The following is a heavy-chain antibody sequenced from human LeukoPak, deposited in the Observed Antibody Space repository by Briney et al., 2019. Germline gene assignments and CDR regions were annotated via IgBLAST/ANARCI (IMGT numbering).Heavy chain of an antibody. CDR2: IYHSGNT. V-gene: IGHV4-39*07. D-gene: IGHD3-22*01. Sequence: SETLSLTCTVSGGSITNTSYYWGWIRQPPGKGLEWIGSIYHSGNTYYNPSLKSRVSFSVDTSKNQFSLNLISVTAADTAVYYCARDLFDGYYSSGVFDYWGQGTLVTVSS. CDR1: GGSITNTSYY. J-gene: IGHJ4*02. CDR3: ARDLFDGYYSSGVFDY.